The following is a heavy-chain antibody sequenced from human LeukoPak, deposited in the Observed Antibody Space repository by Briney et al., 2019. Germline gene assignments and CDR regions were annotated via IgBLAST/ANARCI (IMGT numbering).Heavy chain of an antibody. CDR3: AKNCRGLPDEPFDY. V-gene: IGHV3-23*01. Sequence: GGSLRLSCAASGFTFSSFAMSWVRQAPGKGLEWVSAISGRGDTTYYADSVKGRFTISRDNSKNTLYVQMNSLRAEDTAVYYCAKNCRGLPDEPFDYWGQGTLVTVSS. CDR1: GFTFSSFA. CDR2: ISGRGDTT. D-gene: IGHD4-17*01. J-gene: IGHJ4*02.